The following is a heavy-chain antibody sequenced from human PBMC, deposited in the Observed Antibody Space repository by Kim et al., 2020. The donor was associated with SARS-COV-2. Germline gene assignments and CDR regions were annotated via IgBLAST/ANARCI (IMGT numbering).Heavy chain of an antibody. CDR3: ARGGGGMDDSSGYYYDY. CDR2: INHSGST. Sequence: SETLSLTCAVYGGSFSGYYWSWIRQPPGKGLEWIGEINHSGSTNYNPSLKSRVTISVDTSKNQFSLKLSSVTAAGTAVYYCARGGGGMDDSSGYYYDYWGQGTLVTVSS. J-gene: IGHJ4*02. D-gene: IGHD3-22*01. V-gene: IGHV4-34*01. CDR1: GGSFSGYY.